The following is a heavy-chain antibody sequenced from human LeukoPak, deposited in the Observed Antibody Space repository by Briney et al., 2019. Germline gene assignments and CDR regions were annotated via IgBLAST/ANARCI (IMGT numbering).Heavy chain of an antibody. CDR3: ARHRSGDP. CDR2: IYYSGST. V-gene: IGHV4-59*08. Sequence: PSETLSLTCAVYGGSFSGYYWSWIRQPPGKGLEWIGYIYYSGSTNYNPSLKSRVTISVDTSKNQFSLKLSSVTAADTAVYYCARHRSGDPWGQGTLVTVSS. CDR1: GGSFSGYY. D-gene: IGHD3-10*01. J-gene: IGHJ5*02.